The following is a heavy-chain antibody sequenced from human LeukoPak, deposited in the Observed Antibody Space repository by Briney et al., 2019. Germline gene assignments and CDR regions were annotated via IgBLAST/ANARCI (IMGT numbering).Heavy chain of an antibody. V-gene: IGHV3-9*01. CDR1: GFTFDDNA. CDR2: ISWNSHSI. Sequence: GGSLRLSCAASGFTFDDNAMHWVRQAPGKGLEWASGISWNSHSIGYADSVKGRFSISRDNAKNSLYLQMNSLRADDTALYYCVKDWGSSGKGNFQHWGQGTLVTVSS. J-gene: IGHJ1*01. CDR3: VKDWGSSGKGNFQH. D-gene: IGHD6-19*01.